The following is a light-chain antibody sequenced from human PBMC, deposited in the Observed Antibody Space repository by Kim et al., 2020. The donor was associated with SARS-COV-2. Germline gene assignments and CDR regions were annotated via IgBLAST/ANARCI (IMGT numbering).Light chain of an antibody. CDR1: SLRSYY. Sequence: SSELTQDPAVSVALGQTVRIPCQGDSLRSYYASWYQQKPGQAPVLVIYGKNNRPSGIQDRFSGSSSGNTASLTITGAQAEDEADYYCNSRDSSGNHLGVFGTGTKVTVL. J-gene: IGLJ1*01. V-gene: IGLV3-19*01. CDR3: NSRDSSGNHLGV. CDR2: GKN.